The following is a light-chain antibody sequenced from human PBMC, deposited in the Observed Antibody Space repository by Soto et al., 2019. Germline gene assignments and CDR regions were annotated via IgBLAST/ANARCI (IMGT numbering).Light chain of an antibody. CDR2: DVS. Sequence: QSALTQPAPVSGSPGQSITISCTGTSSDVGAYNYVSWYQQHPGKAPKLMIYDVSNRPSGVSNRFSGSKSGNRASLTISGLQAEDEADYYCSSYTSSSTYVFGTGTKLTVL. CDR3: SSYTSSSTYV. CDR1: SSDVGAYNY. J-gene: IGLJ1*01. V-gene: IGLV2-14*03.